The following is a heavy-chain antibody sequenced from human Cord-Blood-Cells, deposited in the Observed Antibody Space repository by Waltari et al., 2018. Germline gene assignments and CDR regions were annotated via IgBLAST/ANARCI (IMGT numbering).Heavy chain of an antibody. Sequence: EVQLVESGGGLVKPGGSLRLSCAASGFTFSSYSMNWVSQAPGKGLEWVSSSKISSSYKYYADSVKCRFTISRDNAKNSLYLQMNSLRAEDTAVYYCAREPDYGDYFDYWGQGTLVTVSS. CDR3: AREPDYGDYFDY. CDR1: GFTFSSYS. CDR2: SKISSSYK. V-gene: IGHV3-21*01. D-gene: IGHD4-17*01. J-gene: IGHJ4*02.